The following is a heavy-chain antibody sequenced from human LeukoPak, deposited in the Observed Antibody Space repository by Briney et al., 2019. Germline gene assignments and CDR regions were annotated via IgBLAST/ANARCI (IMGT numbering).Heavy chain of an antibody. CDR1: GFTFSSYA. CDR2: ISGSGGST. D-gene: IGHD5-18*01. CDR3: AKDGNLRGYSYGPGVHWFDP. J-gene: IGHJ5*02. V-gene: IGHV3-23*01. Sequence: GGSLRLSCAASGFTFSSYAMSWVRQAPGKGLEWVSAISGSGGSTYYADSVNGRFTISRDNSKNTLYLQMNSLRVEDTAVYYCAKDGNLRGYSYGPGVHWFDPWGQGTLVTVSS.